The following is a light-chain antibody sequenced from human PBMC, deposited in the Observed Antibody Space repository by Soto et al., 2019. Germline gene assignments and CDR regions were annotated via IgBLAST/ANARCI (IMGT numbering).Light chain of an antibody. J-gene: IGKJ2*01. CDR2: DAS. CDR1: QSVSSN. CDR3: QQYGGSTIFT. Sequence: EIVMTQSPATLSVSPGESATLSCRASQSVSSNLAWHQQKPGQAPRILMYDASTRATGISARFSGSGSGTEFTLTISRVEPEDFAMYYCQQYGGSTIFTFGQGTKLEI. V-gene: IGKV3-15*01.